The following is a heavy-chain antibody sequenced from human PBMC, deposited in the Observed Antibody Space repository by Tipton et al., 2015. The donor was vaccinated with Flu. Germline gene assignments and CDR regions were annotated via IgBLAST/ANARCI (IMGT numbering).Heavy chain of an antibody. Sequence: SLRLSCAASGFTFSSYEMNWVRQAPGKGLEWVSYISSSGSTIYYADSVKGRFTISRDNAKNSLYLQMSSLRAEDTAVYYCARDMWIQLWYNYYYYGMDVWGQGTTVTVSS. CDR2: ISSSGSTI. J-gene: IGHJ6*02. V-gene: IGHV3-48*03. D-gene: IGHD5-18*01. CDR3: ARDMWIQLWYNYYYYGMDV. CDR1: GFTFSSYE.